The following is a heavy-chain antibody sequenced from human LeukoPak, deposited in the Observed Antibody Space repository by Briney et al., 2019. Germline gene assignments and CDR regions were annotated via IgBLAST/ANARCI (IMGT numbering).Heavy chain of an antibody. CDR1: GYSFTSYW. CDR2: IDPSDSYT. D-gene: IGHD6-13*01. V-gene: IGHV5-10-1*01. J-gene: IGHJ6*02. CDR3: ASIAAAAYYYGMDV. Sequence: GESLKISCKGSGYSFTSYWISWVRQMPGKGLEWMGRIDPSDSYTNYSPSFQGHVTISAVKSISTAYLQWSSLKASDTAMYYCASIAAAAYYYGMDVWGQGTTVTVSS.